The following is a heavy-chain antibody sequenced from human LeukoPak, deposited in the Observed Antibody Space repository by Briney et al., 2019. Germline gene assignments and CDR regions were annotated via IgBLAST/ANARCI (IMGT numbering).Heavy chain of an antibody. D-gene: IGHD6-13*01. J-gene: IGHJ4*02. CDR2: ISSSSSYI. Sequence: GGSLRLSCAASGFTFSSYSMNWVRQAPGKGLEWVSSISSSSSYIYYADSVKGRFTISRDSAKNSLYLQMNSLRAEDTAVYYCARALRTSIAAAGTWGQGTLVTVSS. CDR1: GFTFSSYS. CDR3: ARALRTSIAAAGT. V-gene: IGHV3-21*01.